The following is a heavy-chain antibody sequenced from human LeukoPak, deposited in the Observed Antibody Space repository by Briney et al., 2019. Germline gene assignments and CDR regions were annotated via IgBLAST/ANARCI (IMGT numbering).Heavy chain of an antibody. Sequence: GSLRLSCAASGFTFSSYGMHWVRQAPGKGLEWVAVIWFDGSNKYYADSVKGRFTISRDNSKNTLYLQMNSLRAEDTAVYYCARDRDWGCSYCSYWGQGTLVTVSS. CDR1: GFTFSSYG. D-gene: IGHD7-27*01. J-gene: IGHJ4*02. CDR3: ARDRDWGCSYCSY. CDR2: IWFDGSNK. V-gene: IGHV3-33*01.